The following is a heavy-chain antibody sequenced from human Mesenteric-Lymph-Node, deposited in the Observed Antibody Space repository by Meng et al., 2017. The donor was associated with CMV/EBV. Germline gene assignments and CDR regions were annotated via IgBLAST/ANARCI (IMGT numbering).Heavy chain of an antibody. J-gene: IGHJ4*02. CDR1: GFMFSSYA. CDR2: ISSSSYI. D-gene: IGHD2-15*01. CDR3: ARGRDIVVVVAATYYFDY. Sequence: GESLKISCAGSGFMFSSYAMSWVRQAPGKGLEWVSSISSSSYIYYADSVKGRFTISRDNAKNSLYLQMNSLRAEDTAVYYCARGRDIVVVVAATYYFDYWGQGTLVTVSS. V-gene: IGHV3-21*01.